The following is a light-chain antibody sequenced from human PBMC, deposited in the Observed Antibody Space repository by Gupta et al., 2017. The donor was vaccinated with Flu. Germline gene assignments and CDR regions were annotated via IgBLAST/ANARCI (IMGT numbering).Light chain of an antibody. CDR2: DNN. Sequence: QSVLTQPSSLSGAPGQQVTISCSGSSSNIGNNYVSWYQQLPGTAPKLLIYDNNKRPSGIPDRFSGSKSGTSATLGITGLQTGDEAEYYFGIWDSSLSVWVFGGGTKLTVL. V-gene: IGLV1-51*01. J-gene: IGLJ3*02. CDR3: GIWDSSLSVWV. CDR1: SSNIGNNY.